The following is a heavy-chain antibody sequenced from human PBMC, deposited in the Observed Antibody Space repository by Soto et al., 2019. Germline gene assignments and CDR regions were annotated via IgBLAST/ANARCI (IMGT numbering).Heavy chain of an antibody. V-gene: IGHV1-69*02. CDR3: ARGATDTAMVFDY. D-gene: IGHD5-18*01. CDR2: IIPILGIA. CDR1: GGTFSSYT. Sequence: QVQLVQSGAEVKKPGSSVKVSCKASGGTFSSYTISWVRQAPGQGLEWMGRIIPILGIANYAQKFQGRVTIIADKSTSTAYMELSSLRSEDTAVYYCARGATDTAMVFDYWGQGTLVTVSS. J-gene: IGHJ4*02.